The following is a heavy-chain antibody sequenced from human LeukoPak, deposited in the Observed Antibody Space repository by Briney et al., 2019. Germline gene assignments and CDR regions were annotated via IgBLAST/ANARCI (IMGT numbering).Heavy chain of an antibody. J-gene: IGHJ6*03. Sequence: SVKVSCKASGGTFSSYAISWVRQAPGQGLEWMGGIIPIFGTANYAQKFQGRVTITTDESTSTAYMEPSSLRSEDTAVYYCARVVFQTTVTTHYYYYMDVWGKGTTVTVSS. D-gene: IGHD4-17*01. V-gene: IGHV1-69*05. CDR3: ARVVFQTTVTTHYYYYMDV. CDR2: IIPIFGTA. CDR1: GGTFSSYA.